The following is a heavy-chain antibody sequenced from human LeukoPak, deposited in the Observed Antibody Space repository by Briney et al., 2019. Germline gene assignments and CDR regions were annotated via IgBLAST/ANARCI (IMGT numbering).Heavy chain of an antibody. D-gene: IGHD1-26*01. V-gene: IGHV3-48*03. Sequence: GGSLRLSCAASGFTFSSYEMNWVRQAPGKGLEWVSYISSSGSTIYYADSVKGRFTISRDNAKNSLYLQMNSLRAEDTAVYYCARDLRSGSYSAFDIWGQGTMVTVSS. CDR1: GFTFSSYE. CDR3: ARDLRSGSYSAFDI. J-gene: IGHJ3*02. CDR2: ISSSGSTI.